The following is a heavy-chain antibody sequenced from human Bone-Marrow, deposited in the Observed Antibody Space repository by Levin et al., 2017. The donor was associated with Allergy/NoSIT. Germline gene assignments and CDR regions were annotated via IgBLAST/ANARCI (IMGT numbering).Heavy chain of an antibody. CDR3: AKDFRTWNSDFYDAFDS. Sequence: PGESLKISCAASGFTFGDFAMHWVRQVPGKGLEWVSGISWNGGSIDYADSVKGRFTISRDNAKASLYLQMNSLRAEDTALYYCAKDFRTWNSDFYDAFDSWGQGTMLTVSS. CDR2: ISWNGGSI. J-gene: IGHJ3*01. V-gene: IGHV3-9*01. CDR1: GFTFGDFA. D-gene: IGHD1/OR15-1a*01.